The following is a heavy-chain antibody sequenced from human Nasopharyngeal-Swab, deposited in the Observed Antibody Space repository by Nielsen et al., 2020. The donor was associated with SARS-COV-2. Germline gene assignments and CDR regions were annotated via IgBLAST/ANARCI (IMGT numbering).Heavy chain of an antibody. CDR3: ARDPSVWGAYSDY. D-gene: IGHD5/OR15-5a*01. CDR2: ISTYNGNT. J-gene: IGHJ4*02. CDR1: GYTFPNYG. V-gene: IGHV1-18*01. Sequence: ASVKVSCKATGYTFPNYGIFWVRQAPGQGLECMGWISTYNGNTNYAQTVQGRVTMTTDTSTTKAYMELRSLRSDYTAVYYCARDPSVWGAYSDYWGQGTLVTVSS.